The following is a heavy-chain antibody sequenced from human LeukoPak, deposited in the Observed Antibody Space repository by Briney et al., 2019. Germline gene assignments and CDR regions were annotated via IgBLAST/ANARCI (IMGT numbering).Heavy chain of an antibody. CDR1: GYTFTSYG. J-gene: IGHJ4*02. CDR3: ARGLGYFDWLLLTLDY. V-gene: IGHV1-18*01. CDR2: ISAYNGNT. D-gene: IGHD3-9*01. Sequence: ASVKVSCKASGYTFTSYGISWVRQASGQGLEWMGWISAYNGNTNYAQKLQGRVTMTTDTSTSTAYMELRSLRSDDTAVYYCARGLGYFDWLLLTLDYWGQGTLVTVSS.